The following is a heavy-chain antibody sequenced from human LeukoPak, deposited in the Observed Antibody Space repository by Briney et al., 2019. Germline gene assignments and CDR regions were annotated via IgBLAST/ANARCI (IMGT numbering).Heavy chain of an antibody. J-gene: IGHJ4*02. CDR1: GGTFSSYA. CDR2: IIPIFGTA. V-gene: IGHV1-69*01. CDR3: AREGIATYYFDY. Sequence: ASVKVSCKASGGTFSSYAISWVRQAPGQGLEWMGGIIPIFGTANYAQKFQGRVTITADESTSTAYMKLSSLRSEDTAVYYCAREGIATYYFDYWGQGTLVTVSS. D-gene: IGHD6-13*01.